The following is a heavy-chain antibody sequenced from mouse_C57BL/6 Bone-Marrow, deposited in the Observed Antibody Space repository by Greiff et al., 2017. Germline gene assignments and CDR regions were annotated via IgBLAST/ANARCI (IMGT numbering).Heavy chain of an antibody. CDR1: GYTFTSYG. V-gene: IGHV1-81*01. Sequence: VQLQQSGAELARPGASVKLSCKASGYTFTSYGISWVKQRTGQGLEWIGEIYPRSGNTYYNEKFKGKATLTADKSSNTAYMELRSLTSEDSAVYFCARGSVYEGYYVPFAYWGQGTLATVSA. J-gene: IGHJ3*01. CDR2: IYPRSGNT. D-gene: IGHD2-3*01. CDR3: ARGSVYEGYYVPFAY.